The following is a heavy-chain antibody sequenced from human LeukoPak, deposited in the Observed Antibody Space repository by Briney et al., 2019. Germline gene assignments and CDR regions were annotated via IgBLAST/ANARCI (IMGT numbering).Heavy chain of an antibody. CDR3: ARDSAADDNDFDV. D-gene: IGHD6-25*01. CDR1: GFSFSSYG. CDR2: IWSHGNRK. Sequence: PGRSLTLSCIRSGFSFSSYGMHWVRQAPGKGLEWVAVIWSHGNRKHHSDSAEGRFAIPRDNSKNILYLQMNNLRAEDTALYYCARDSAADDNDFDVWGQGTMVTVSS. V-gene: IGHV3-33*01. J-gene: IGHJ3*01.